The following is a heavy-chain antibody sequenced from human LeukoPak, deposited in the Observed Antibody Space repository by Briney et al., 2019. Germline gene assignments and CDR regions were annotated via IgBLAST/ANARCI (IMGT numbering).Heavy chain of an antibody. CDR3: ARNGAAGTAYYFDY. CDR2: INWNGGST. CDR1: GFTFDDYG. Sequence: GRSLRLSCAASGFTFDDYGMSWVRQAPGKGLEWVSGINWNGGSTGYADSVKGRFTISRDNAKNSLYLQMNSLRAEDTALYYCARNGAAGTAYYFDYWGQGTLVTVSS. J-gene: IGHJ4*02. D-gene: IGHD6-13*01. V-gene: IGHV3-20*04.